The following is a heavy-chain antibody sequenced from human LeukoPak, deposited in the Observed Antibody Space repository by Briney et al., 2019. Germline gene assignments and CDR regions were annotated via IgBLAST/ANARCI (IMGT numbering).Heavy chain of an antibody. CDR3: AKDFQGIVGATQIDF. J-gene: IGHJ4*02. CDR2: VSWNSDHT. D-gene: IGHD1-26*01. V-gene: IGHV3-43*01. CDR1: GFNFDDYT. Sequence: GGPLRLSCAASGFNFDDYTMHWVRRPPGKGLEWVSLVSWNSDHTSYADSVKGRFTISRDNSKNSLYLEMSSLRIEDTAFYYCAKDFQGIVGATQIDFWGQGTLVTGSS.